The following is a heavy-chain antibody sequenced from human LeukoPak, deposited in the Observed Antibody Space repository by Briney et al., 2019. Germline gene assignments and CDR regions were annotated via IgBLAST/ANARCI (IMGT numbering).Heavy chain of an antibody. CDR2: LRYDGSNK. J-gene: IGHJ4*02. D-gene: IGHD3-3*02. CDR1: GFTFSTDG. CDR3: AKPLTQTIFAAFDS. Sequence: RGSLRLSCAASGFTFSTDGMHWVRHAPGEGLEWVSFLRYDGSNKYYADSVKGRFTISRDNSKNTLYLQMNSLRAEDTAVYYCAKPLTQTIFAAFDSWGQGTLVTVSS. V-gene: IGHV3-30*02.